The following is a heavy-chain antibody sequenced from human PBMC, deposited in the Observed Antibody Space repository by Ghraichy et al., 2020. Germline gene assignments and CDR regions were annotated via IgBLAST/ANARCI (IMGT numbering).Heavy chain of an antibody. Sequence: GGSLRLSCVASGFPFSNYAMSWVRQAPGKGLQWVAAIRESGGYAYYADSVKGRFTISRDNSKNTVSLQMNSLSAEDTAIYYCAKERPDYGDHALDAFDIWGQGTMVTVSS. CDR2: IRESGGYA. CDR3: AKERPDYGDHALDAFDI. V-gene: IGHV3-23*01. CDR1: GFPFSNYA. D-gene: IGHD2-21*02. J-gene: IGHJ3*02.